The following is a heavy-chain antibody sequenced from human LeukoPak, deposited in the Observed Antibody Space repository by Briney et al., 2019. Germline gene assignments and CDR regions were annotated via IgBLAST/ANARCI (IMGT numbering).Heavy chain of an antibody. CDR3: ARGISRRYDFWSGYYYYYYMDV. J-gene: IGHJ6*03. CDR2: INHSGST. V-gene: IGHV4-34*01. CDR1: GESFSGYF. Sequence: SETLSLTCAVNGESFSGYFWSWIRQPPGKGLEWIGEINHSGSTNYNPSLKSRVTISVDTSKNQFSLKLSSVTAADTAVYYCARGISRRYDFWSGYYYYYYMDVWGKGTTVTVSS. D-gene: IGHD3-3*01.